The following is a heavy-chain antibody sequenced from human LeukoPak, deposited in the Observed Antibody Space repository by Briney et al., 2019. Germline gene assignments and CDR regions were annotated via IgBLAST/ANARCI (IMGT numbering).Heavy chain of an antibody. J-gene: IGHJ4*02. V-gene: IGHV4-34*01. CDR2: INHSGST. D-gene: IGHD1-26*01. Sequence: SETLSLTCAVYGGSFSGYYWSWIRQPPGKGLERIGEINHSGSTNYNPSLKSRVTISVDTSKNQFSLKLSSVTAADTAVYYCARGGVGASRDYDYWGQGTLVTVSS. CDR3: ARGGVGASRDYDY. CDR1: GGSFSGYY.